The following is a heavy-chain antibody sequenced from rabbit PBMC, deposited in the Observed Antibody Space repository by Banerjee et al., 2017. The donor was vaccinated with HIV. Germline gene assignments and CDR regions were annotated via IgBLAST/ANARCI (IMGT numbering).Heavy chain of an antibody. Sequence: QEQLVESGGGLVQPGGSLTLTCTASGFSFSSNAMCWVRQAPGKGLEWIACIYIGSDTTWYASWAKGRFTISKTSSTTVALQMTSLTAADTATYFCARDLAGVIGWNFGLWGPGTLVTVS. CDR1: GFSFSSNA. J-gene: IGHJ4*01. V-gene: IGHV1S45*01. D-gene: IGHD4-1*01. CDR3: ARDLAGVIGWNFGL. CDR2: IYIGSDTT.